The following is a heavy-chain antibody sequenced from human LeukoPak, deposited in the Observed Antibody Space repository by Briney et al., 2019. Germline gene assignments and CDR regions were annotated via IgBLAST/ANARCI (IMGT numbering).Heavy chain of an antibody. Sequence: RGSLRLSCAASGFTFSSYPMHWVRQAPGKGLEYVSAINSNGGSTSYANSVKGRFTISRDNSKNTLYLQMGSLRAEDMAVYYCARGSPSGAFDFWGQGALVTVSS. CDR3: ARGSPSGAFDF. D-gene: IGHD7-27*01. V-gene: IGHV3-64*01. J-gene: IGHJ4*02. CDR1: GFTFSSYP. CDR2: INSNGGST.